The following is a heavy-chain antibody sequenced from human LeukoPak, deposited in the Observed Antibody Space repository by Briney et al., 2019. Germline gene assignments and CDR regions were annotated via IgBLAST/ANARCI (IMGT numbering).Heavy chain of an antibody. CDR2: INPNSGGT. J-gene: IGHJ4*02. Sequence: ASVKVSCKASGCTFTGYYMHWVRQAPGQGLEWMGWINPNSGGTNYAQKFQGRVTMTRDTSISTAYMELSRLRSDDTAVYYCARDLSSRYCSGGGHWGQGTLVTVSS. V-gene: IGHV1-2*02. CDR3: ARDLSSRYCSGGGH. CDR1: GCTFTGYY. D-gene: IGHD2-15*01.